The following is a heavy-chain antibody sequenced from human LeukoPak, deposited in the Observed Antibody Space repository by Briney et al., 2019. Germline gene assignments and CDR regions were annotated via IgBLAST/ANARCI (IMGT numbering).Heavy chain of an antibody. CDR2: IKQEGSEI. CDR1: GFTFSNDW. J-gene: IGHJ3*02. CDR3: ARHGVRWFRELLYAFDI. Sequence: PGGSLRLSCAASGFTFSNDWMSWVRQAPGKGLEWVANIKQEGSEIYYVDSVKGRFTISKDNAKNSLYLQMNSLRAEDTAVYYCARHGVRWFRELLYAFDIWGQGTMVTVSS. D-gene: IGHD3-10*01. V-gene: IGHV3-7*01.